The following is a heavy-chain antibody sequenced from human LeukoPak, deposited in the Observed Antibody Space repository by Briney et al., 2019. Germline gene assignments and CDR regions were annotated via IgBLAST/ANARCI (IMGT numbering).Heavy chain of an antibody. CDR3: ARGTVFRAFDL. J-gene: IGHJ3*01. CDR2: IYSGGYT. V-gene: IGHV3-53*04. Sequence: GGSLRLSCAASGFNVSSNYMSWVRQAPGKGLEWVSVIYSGGYTYYADSAKGRFTIARHDSKNTVNLQMNSLRAEDTAVYFCARGTVFRAFDLRGQGTMVTVSS. CDR1: GFNVSSNY. D-gene: IGHD4-17*01.